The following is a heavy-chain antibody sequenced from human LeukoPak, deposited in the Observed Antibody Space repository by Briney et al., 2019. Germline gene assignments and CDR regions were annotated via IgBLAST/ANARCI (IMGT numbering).Heavy chain of an antibody. D-gene: IGHD1-7*01. CDR2: IQSSSNTI. CDR1: GFTFSTYS. Sequence: GGSLRLSCAASGFTFSTYSMNWVRQTPGKGLEWASYIQSSSNTIYYADSVKGRFTISRDNAKNALYLQMNSLKAEDTALYYRARELKTGTTEGAFDIWGQGTMVTVSS. J-gene: IGHJ3*02. V-gene: IGHV3-48*01. CDR3: ARELKTGTTEGAFDI.